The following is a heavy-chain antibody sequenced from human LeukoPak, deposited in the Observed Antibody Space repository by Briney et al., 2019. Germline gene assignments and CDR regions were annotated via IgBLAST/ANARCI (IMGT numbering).Heavy chain of an antibody. D-gene: IGHD5-24*01. V-gene: IGHV4-59*01. CDR1: GGSISSYY. CDR2: IYYSGST. CDR3: ASDTDGYNSYFDY. Sequence: PSETLSLTCTVSGGSISSYYWSWIRQPPGKGLEWIGYIYYSGSTNYNPSLKSRVTISVDTSKNQFSLKLSSVTAADTAVYYCASDTDGYNSYFDYWGQGTLVTVSS. J-gene: IGHJ4*02.